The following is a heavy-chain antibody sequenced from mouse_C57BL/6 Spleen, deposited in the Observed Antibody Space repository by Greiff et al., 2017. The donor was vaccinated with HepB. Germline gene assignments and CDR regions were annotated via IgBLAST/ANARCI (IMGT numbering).Heavy chain of an antibody. D-gene: IGHD1-1*01. CDR2: INPNYGTT. V-gene: IGHV1-39*01. CDR3: ARGNYYGSSYNLYAMDY. CDR1: GYSFTDYN. J-gene: IGHJ4*01. Sequence: VQLQQSGPELVKPGASVKISCKASGYSFTDYNMNWVKQSNGKSLEWIGVINPNYGTTSYNQKFKGKATLTVDQSSSTAYMQLNSLTSEDSAVYYCARGNYYGSSYNLYAMDYWGQGTSVTVSS.